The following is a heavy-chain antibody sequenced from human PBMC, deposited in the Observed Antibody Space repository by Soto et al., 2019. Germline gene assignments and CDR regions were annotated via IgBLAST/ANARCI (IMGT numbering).Heavy chain of an antibody. D-gene: IGHD3-22*01. Sequence: QVQLVESGGGVVQPGRSLRLSCEASGFTFSSYGMHWVRQAPGKGLEWVAVISFDGSNEYSADSVKGRFSISRDNSKNTLYLQMNSLRAEDTAVYYCAADSSGYYYGVIDYWGQGTLVTVSS. J-gene: IGHJ4*02. CDR1: GFTFSSYG. V-gene: IGHV3-30*03. CDR2: ISFDGSNE. CDR3: AADSSGYYYGVIDY.